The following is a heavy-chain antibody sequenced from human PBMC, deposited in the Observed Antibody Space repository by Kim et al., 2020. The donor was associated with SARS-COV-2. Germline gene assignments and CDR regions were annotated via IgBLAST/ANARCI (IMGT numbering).Heavy chain of an antibody. CDR1: GFTFSSYA. V-gene: IGHV3-23*01. J-gene: IGHJ4*02. D-gene: IGHD3-10*01. Sequence: GGSLRLSCAASGFTFSSYAMSWVRQAPGKGLEWVSAISGSGGSTYYADSVKGRFTISRDNSKNTLYLQMNSLRAEDTAVYYCAKEGDGWFGEFTPFDYWGQGTLFTVSS. CDR3: AKEGDGWFGEFTPFDY. CDR2: ISGSGGST.